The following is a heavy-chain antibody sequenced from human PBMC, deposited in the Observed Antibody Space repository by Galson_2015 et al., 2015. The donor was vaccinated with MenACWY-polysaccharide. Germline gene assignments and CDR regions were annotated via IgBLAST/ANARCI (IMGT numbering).Heavy chain of an antibody. Sequence: SLRLSCAASGFTFSSYWMIWVRQAPGTGLEWVATIKQDGSEEYYVDSVKGRFTISRDNAKNSLYLQMNSLRVEDTAVYYCARGPEWAYFDYWGQGTLVTVSS. CDR3: ARGPEWAYFDY. CDR1: GFTFSSYW. J-gene: IGHJ4*02. CDR2: IKQDGSEE. V-gene: IGHV3-7*01. D-gene: IGHD3-3*01.